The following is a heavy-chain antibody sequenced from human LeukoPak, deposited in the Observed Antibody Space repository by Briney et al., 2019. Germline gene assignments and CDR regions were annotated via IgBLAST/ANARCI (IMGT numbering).Heavy chain of an antibody. CDR1: GYTFTGYY. CDR3: ARDMVRGGGYFDY. Sequence: ASVKVSCKASGYTFTGYYMHWVRQAPGQGLEWMGWISAYNGNTNYAQKLQGRVTMTTDTSTSTAYMELRSLRSADTAVYYCARDMVRGGGYFDYWGQGTLVTVSS. J-gene: IGHJ4*02. CDR2: ISAYNGNT. D-gene: IGHD3-22*01. V-gene: IGHV1-18*04.